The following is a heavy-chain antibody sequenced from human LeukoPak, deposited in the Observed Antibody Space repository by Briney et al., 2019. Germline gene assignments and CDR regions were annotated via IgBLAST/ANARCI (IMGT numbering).Heavy chain of an antibody. V-gene: IGHV3-48*01. Sequence: PGGSLRLSRAAPGFTFTTCNMNWFRQAPGKELGRISYISSTTKNVYYADYMRGRFTISRDNAKKSVYLQMNSLRAEDTAVYYCATDTYYSDTAAECDYWGQGTLVTVSS. J-gene: IGHJ4*02. CDR1: GFTFTTCN. CDR3: ATDTYYSDTAAECDY. D-gene: IGHD3-22*01. CDR2: ISSTTKNV.